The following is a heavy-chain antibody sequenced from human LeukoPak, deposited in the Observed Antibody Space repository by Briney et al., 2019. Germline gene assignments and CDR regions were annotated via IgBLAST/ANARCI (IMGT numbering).Heavy chain of an antibody. D-gene: IGHD6-13*01. CDR1: GGSLDDFY. Sequence: SETLSLTCSVSGGSLDDFYWSWIRLPAGKGLEWIGYIYYSGSTNYNPSLKSRVTISVDTSKNQFSLKLSSVTAADTAVYYCARGKQLVRAYFDYWGQGTLVTVSS. CDR2: IYYSGST. J-gene: IGHJ4*02. V-gene: IGHV4-59*01. CDR3: ARGKQLVRAYFDY.